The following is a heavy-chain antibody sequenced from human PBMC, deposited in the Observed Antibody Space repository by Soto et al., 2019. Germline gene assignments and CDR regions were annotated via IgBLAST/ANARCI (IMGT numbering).Heavy chain of an antibody. CDR2: ISYDGSNK. CDR3: AKDSLLVVVAATGVIDY. CDR1: GFTFSSYG. D-gene: IGHD2-15*01. J-gene: IGHJ4*02. V-gene: IGHV3-30*18. Sequence: QVPLVESGGGVVQPGRSLRLSCAASGFTFSSYGMHWVRQAPGKGLERVAVISYDGSNKYYADSVKGRFTISRDNSKNTLYLQMNSLGAEHTAVYYCAKDSLLVVVAATGVIDYWGQGALVTVFS.